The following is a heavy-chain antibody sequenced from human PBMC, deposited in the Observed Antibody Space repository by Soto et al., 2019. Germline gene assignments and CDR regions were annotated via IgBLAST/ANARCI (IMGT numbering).Heavy chain of an antibody. J-gene: IGHJ6*02. CDR2: INAGNGNT. CDR1: GYTFTNYA. Sequence: ASVKVSCKASGYTFTNYAMHWVRQAPGQRLEWMGWINAGNGNTNYAQKLQGRVTMTTDTSTSSAYMELRSLRSDDTAVYYFARDDYYGSGSYYSYYYYGMDVWGQGTTVTVSS. V-gene: IGHV1-3*01. CDR3: ARDDYYGSGSYYSYYYYGMDV. D-gene: IGHD3-10*01.